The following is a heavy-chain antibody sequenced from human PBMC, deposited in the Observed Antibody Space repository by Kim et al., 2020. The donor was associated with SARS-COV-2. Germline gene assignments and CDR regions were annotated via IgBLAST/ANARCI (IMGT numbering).Heavy chain of an antibody. J-gene: IGHJ4*02. Sequence: YYNPALKHRVTMYVDTSKNPFSLKLSSVTAAASAVYYCARAMVRVVYFDYWGQGTLVTVSS. V-gene: IGHV4-30-2*05. CDR3: ARAMVRVVYFDY. D-gene: IGHD3-10*01.